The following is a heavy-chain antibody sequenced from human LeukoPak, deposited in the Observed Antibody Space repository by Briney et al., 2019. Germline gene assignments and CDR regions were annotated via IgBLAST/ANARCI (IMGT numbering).Heavy chain of an antibody. D-gene: IGHD2-15*01. Sequence: GESLKISCKGSGYSFTSYWIGWVRQMPGKGLEWMGIIYPGDSDTRYSPSFQGQVTISADKSISTAYLQWSSLKASDTAMYYCVRRGVLGYCSGGSCYSVYYGMDVWGQGTTVTVSS. CDR2: IYPGDSDT. V-gene: IGHV5-51*01. CDR3: VRRGVLGYCSGGSCYSVYYGMDV. CDR1: GYSFTSYW. J-gene: IGHJ6*02.